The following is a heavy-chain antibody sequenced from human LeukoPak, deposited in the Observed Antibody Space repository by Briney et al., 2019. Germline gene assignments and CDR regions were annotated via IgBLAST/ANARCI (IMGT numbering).Heavy chain of an antibody. CDR3: ARDHSSSWYSLPGY. CDR2: IYTSGST. V-gene: IGHV4-61*02. CDR1: GGSISSSSYY. J-gene: IGHJ4*02. D-gene: IGHD6-13*01. Sequence: SETLSLTCTVSGGSISSSSYYWSWIRQPAGKGLEWIGRIYTSGSTNYNPSLKSRVTMSVDTSKNQFSLKLSSVTAADTAVYYCARDHSSSWYSLPGYWGQGTLVTVSS.